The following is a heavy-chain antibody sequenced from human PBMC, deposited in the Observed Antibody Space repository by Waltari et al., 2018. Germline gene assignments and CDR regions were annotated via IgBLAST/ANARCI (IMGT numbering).Heavy chain of an antibody. CDR3: ARVVHGGFGHYYFDY. Sequence: QVQLQESGPGLVKPSETLSLTCTVSGGSISSYYWSWIRQPPGKGLEWIGYIYYSGSTNYHPSLKSRVTISVDTSKNQFSLKLSSVTAADTAVYYCARVVHGGFGHYYFDYWGQGTLVTVSS. D-gene: IGHD3-10*01. J-gene: IGHJ4*02. V-gene: IGHV4-59*01. CDR2: IYYSGST. CDR1: GGSISSYY.